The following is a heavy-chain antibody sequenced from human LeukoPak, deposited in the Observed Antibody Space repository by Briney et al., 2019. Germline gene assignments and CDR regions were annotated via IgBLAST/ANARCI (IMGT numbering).Heavy chain of an antibody. D-gene: IGHD3-22*01. CDR2: MNPNSGNT. CDR3: ARGADYYDSSGSQFDY. CDR1: GYTFTSYD. V-gene: IGHV1-8*01. J-gene: IGHJ4*02. Sequence: ASVKVSCKASGYTFTSYDISWVRQATGQGLEWMGWMNPNSGNTGYAQKFQGRVTMTRNTSISTAYMELSSLRSEDTAVYYCARGADYYDSSGSQFDYWGQGTLVTVSS.